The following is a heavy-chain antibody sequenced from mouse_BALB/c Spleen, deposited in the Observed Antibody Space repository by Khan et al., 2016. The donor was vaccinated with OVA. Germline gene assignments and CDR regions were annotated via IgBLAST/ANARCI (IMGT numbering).Heavy chain of an antibody. CDR2: IWSDGST. D-gene: IGHD2-10*01. CDR1: GFSLTNYG. J-gene: IGHJ4*01. V-gene: IGHV2-6-1*01. CDR3: ARQPYYHYNIMDY. Sequence: VELVGSGPGLVAPSQSLSITCTISGFSLTNYGIHWVRQPPGKGLEWLVVIWSDGSTTYNSAPKSRLTISKDNSKSQVFLKMNSLQTDDTAMYFCARQPYYHYNIMDYWGQGTSVTGSS.